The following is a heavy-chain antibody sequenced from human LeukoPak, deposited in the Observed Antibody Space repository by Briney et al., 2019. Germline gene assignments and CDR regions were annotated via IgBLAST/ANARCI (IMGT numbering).Heavy chain of an antibody. CDR3: ARRGVTYYYDSSGYFPFDP. V-gene: IGHV3-21*01. D-gene: IGHD3-22*01. CDR1: GFTFSSYS. CDR2: ISSSSSYI. Sequence: PGGSLRLSCAASGFTFSSYSMNWVRQAPGKGLEWVSSISSSSSYIYYADSVKGRFTISRDNAKNSLYLQMNSLRAEDTAVYYCARRGVTYYYDSSGYFPFDPWGQGTLVTVSS. J-gene: IGHJ5*02.